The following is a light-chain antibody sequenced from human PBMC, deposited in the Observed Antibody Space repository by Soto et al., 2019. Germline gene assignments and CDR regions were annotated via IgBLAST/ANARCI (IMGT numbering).Light chain of an antibody. CDR3: QQYDSSPLT. CDR2: GAS. V-gene: IGKV3-20*01. Sequence: EIVLTQSPGTLSLSPGERATLSCRASQSVSSSDLAWYQQKPGQPPRLLIYGASTRATGISDRFSGSGSGTDFTLTISRLEPEDFAVYYCQQYDSSPLTFGGGTKVEIK. J-gene: IGKJ4*01. CDR1: QSVSSSD.